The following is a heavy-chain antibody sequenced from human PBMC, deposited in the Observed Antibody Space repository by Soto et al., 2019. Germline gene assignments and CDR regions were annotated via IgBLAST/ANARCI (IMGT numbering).Heavy chain of an antibody. V-gene: IGHV3-30*03. D-gene: IGHD2-15*01. CDR3: ARDLEDCSDGSCYSGWGGNFDY. CDR1: GFTFRNYG. J-gene: IGHJ4*02. CDR2: ISFVGDIK. Sequence: GGSLRLSCLASGFTFRNYGMHWVRQAPGKGLEWVAVISFVGDIKYYADSVKGRFTLSRDNSKKTLYLEMNSLRSDDTAVYYCARDLEDCSDGSCYSGWGGNFDYWGQGTLVTVSS.